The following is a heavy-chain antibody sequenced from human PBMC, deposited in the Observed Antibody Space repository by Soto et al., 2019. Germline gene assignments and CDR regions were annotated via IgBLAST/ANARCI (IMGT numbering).Heavy chain of an antibody. J-gene: IGHJ4*02. Sequence: QVQLVQSGAEVKMPGASVKVSCKSSGYTFTGHYLHWVRQAPGLGLEWMGWINPNNGGTSYAQKFQDRVTMTRDTSISTAYMELSRLRSDDTAVYYCAKEVAAGGPFDYWGQGPLVTVSS. CDR2: INPNNGGT. CDR3: AKEVAAGGPFDY. V-gene: IGHV1-2*02. D-gene: IGHD2-15*01. CDR1: GYTFTGHY.